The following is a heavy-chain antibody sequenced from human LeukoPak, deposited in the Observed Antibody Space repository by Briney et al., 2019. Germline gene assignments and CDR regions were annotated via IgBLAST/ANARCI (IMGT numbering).Heavy chain of an antibody. CDR3: ARVRGYYDSSDFDY. V-gene: IGHV4-39*01. CDR1: GGSIITNDYW. Sequence: PSETLSLTCVVSGGSIITNDYWWGWIRQPPGKGLEWIGTIDHAGTTFYNVSLKSRVTISVDTPNNQFSLRLNSVGAADTAVYYCARVRGYYDSSDFDYWGQGTLVTVSS. D-gene: IGHD3-22*01. J-gene: IGHJ4*02. CDR2: IDHAGTT.